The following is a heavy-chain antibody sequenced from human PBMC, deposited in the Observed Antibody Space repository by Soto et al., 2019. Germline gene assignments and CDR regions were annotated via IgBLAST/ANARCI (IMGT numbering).Heavy chain of an antibody. CDR2: IYPGDSDT. J-gene: IGHJ6*02. CDR1: GYSFTSYW. CDR3: ARLLGSGIVVVPAARTSYYGMDV. D-gene: IGHD2-2*01. Sequence: GASLKISCKGSGYSFTSYWIGWVRQMPGKGLEWMGIIYPGDSDTRYSPSFQGQVTISADKSISTAYLQWSSLKASDTAMYYCARLLGSGIVVVPAARTSYYGMDVWGQGTTVTVSS. V-gene: IGHV5-51*01.